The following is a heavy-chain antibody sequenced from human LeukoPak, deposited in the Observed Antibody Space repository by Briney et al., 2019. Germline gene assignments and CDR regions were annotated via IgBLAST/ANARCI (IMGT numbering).Heavy chain of an antibody. CDR1: GYTFTSYY. D-gene: IGHD2-21*01. CDR2: INPSGGST. J-gene: IGHJ4*02. CDR3: ARLCGGECYSPASDY. Sequence: ASVKVSCKASGYTFTSYYMHWVRQAPGQGLEWMGIINPSGGSTSYAQKFQGRVTMTRDTSISTAYMELSSLRSDDTAVYYCARLCGGECYSPASDYWGQGALVTVSS. V-gene: IGHV1-46*01.